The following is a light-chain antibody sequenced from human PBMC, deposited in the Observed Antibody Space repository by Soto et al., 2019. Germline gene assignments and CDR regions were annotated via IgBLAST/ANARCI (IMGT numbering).Light chain of an antibody. J-gene: IGKJ1*01. V-gene: IGKV3-20*01. CDR1: QSVSTNY. CDR3: QQYANSHGT. Sequence: EIGLTQSACTLSLSAGERATLSCRASQSVSTNYVAWYQQKNGQAPRLLIYGASSRASGIPDRFRGSGSGTDFNLTISRLETEDFAVYYCQQYANSHGTFGQGTKVDIK. CDR2: GAS.